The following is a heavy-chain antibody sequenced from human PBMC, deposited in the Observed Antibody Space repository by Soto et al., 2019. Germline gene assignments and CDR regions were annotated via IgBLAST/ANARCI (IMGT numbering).Heavy chain of an antibody. V-gene: IGHV4-31*03. D-gene: IGHD3-3*02. J-gene: IGHJ4*02. CDR2: IYYSGST. CDR3: ATAISTFYFDY. Sequence: QVQLQESGPGLVKPSQTLSLTCTVSGGSISSGGYYWSWIRQHPGKGLEWIGYIYYSGSTYYNPSLKSRVTISEDPSKNLFPLKLSPVTAPNRAVYNCATAISTFYFDYWGQGTLVTVPS. CDR1: GGSISSGGYY.